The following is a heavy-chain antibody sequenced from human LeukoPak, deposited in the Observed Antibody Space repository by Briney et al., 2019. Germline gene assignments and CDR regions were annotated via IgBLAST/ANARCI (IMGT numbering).Heavy chain of an antibody. Sequence: SETLSLTCAVYGGSFSGYYWSWIRQPPGKGLEWIGEINHSGSTNYNPSLKNRVTISVDTSKNQFSLKLSSVTAADTAVYYCARVVSGFIDYWGQGTLVTVSS. CDR3: ARVVSGFIDY. D-gene: IGHD3-22*01. CDR2: INHSGST. CDR1: GGSFSGYY. V-gene: IGHV4-34*01. J-gene: IGHJ4*02.